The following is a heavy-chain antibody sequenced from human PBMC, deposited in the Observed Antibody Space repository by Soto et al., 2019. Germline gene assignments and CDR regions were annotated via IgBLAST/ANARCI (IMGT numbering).Heavy chain of an antibody. V-gene: IGHV4-59*01. Sequence: SETLSLTCTVSGGSNSSYYWSWIRQPPGKGLEWIGYIYYSGSTNYNPSLKSRVTISVDTSKNQFSLKLSSVTAADTAVYYCARRYGSAFDIWGQGTMVTVS. CDR1: GGSNSSYY. CDR2: IYYSGST. J-gene: IGHJ3*02. D-gene: IGHD3-10*01. CDR3: ARRYGSAFDI.